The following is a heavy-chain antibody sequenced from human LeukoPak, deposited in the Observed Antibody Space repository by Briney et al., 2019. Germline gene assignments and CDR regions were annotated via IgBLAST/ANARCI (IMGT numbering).Heavy chain of an antibody. CDR2: INHSGST. CDR1: GGSFSGYY. Sequence: SETQSLTCAVYGGSFSGYYWGWIRQPPVKGLEWIGEINHSGSTNYNPSLESRVTISVDTSKNQFFLKLSSVTAADTAVYYCARSLDYYYYGMDVWGQGTTVTVSS. CDR3: ARSLDYYYYGMDV. V-gene: IGHV4-34*01. J-gene: IGHJ6*02. D-gene: IGHD1-1*01.